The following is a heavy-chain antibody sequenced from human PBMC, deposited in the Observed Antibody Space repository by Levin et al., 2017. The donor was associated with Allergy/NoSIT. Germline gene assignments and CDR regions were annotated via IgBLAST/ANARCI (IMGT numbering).Heavy chain of an antibody. CDR3: ARENGLGITGTPYWFDP. J-gene: IGHJ5*02. V-gene: IGHV1-69*06. CDR1: GGTFSSYA. D-gene: IGHD1-7*01. Sequence: SVKVSCKASGGTFSSYAISWVRQAPGQGLEWMGGIIPIFGTANYAQKFQGRVTITADKSTSTAYMELSSLRSEDTAVYYCARENGLGITGTPYWFDPWGQGTLVTVSS. CDR2: IIPIFGTA.